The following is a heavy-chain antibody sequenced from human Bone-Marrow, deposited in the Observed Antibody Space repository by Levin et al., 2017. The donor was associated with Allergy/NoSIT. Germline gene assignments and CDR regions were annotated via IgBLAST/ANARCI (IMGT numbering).Heavy chain of an antibody. CDR2: VYFGGTT. CDR3: ARALRWHFDC. D-gene: IGHD4-23*01. Sequence: PSETLSLTCAASGFTVSGHYMAWIRQAPGKGLEWISIVYFGGTTYYADSVEGRFTISTDNSDNTVYLQMNSLRPEDTAVYYCARALRWHFDCWGQGTLVAVSS. J-gene: IGHJ4*02. CDR1: GFTVSGHY. V-gene: IGHV3-53*01.